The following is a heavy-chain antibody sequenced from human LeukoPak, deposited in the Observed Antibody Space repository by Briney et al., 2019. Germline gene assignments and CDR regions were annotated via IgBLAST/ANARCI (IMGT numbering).Heavy chain of an antibody. CDR1: GGSISSGSYY. CDR2: IYTSGST. D-gene: IGHD4-23*01. J-gene: IGHJ4*02. CDR3: ARVYYGGYYYFDY. Sequence: SETLSLTCTVSGGSISSGSYYWSWIRQPAGKGLEWIGRIYTSGSTNYNPSLKSRVTISVDTSKNQFSLKLSSVTAADTAVYYCARVYYGGYYYFDYWGQGTLVTVSS. V-gene: IGHV4-61*02.